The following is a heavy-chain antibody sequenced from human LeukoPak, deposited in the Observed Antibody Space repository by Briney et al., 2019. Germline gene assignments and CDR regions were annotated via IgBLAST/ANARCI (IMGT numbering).Heavy chain of an antibody. V-gene: IGHV1-2*02. CDR2: INPNSGAT. J-gene: IGHJ4*02. CDR1: GYTFTDYY. D-gene: IGHD6-13*01. Sequence: ASVKVSCKTSGYTFTDYYIHWVRQAPGQGLEWMAWINPNSGATNYAQKFQGRVTMTRDTSISTAYMELSRLRSDDTAVYYCARLGSWSLDYWGQGTLVTVSS. CDR3: ARLGSWSLDY.